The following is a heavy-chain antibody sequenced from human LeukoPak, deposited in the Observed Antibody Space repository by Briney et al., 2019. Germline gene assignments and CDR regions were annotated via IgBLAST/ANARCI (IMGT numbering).Heavy chain of an antibody. J-gene: IGHJ1*01. V-gene: IGHV3-48*03. Sequence: PGGSLRLSCAASGITFSTYEMNWVRQAPGKGLEWVSYIGSSGSPIYYADSVKGRFTISRDNPKKSLYLQMNSLRAEDTAVYYCAGRDSSGYYLDRRHWGQGTLVTVSS. D-gene: IGHD3-22*01. CDR2: IGSSGSPI. CDR3: AGRDSSGYYLDRRH. CDR1: GITFSTYE.